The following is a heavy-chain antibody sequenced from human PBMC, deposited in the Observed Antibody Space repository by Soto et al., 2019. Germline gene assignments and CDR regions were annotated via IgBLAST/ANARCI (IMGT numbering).Heavy chain of an antibody. D-gene: IGHD3-10*01. J-gene: IGHJ4*02. CDR1: GLTFGSRA. CDR2: ITDTGGDA. CDR3: ARGSTDKYPGSRIFDF. V-gene: IGHV3-23*01. Sequence: PGGSLRLSCVASGLTFGSRAMSWVRQAPGEWLQWVSTITDTGGDAKYADSVRGRFVISRDNSKKTLYLQMTSLTAEDSAMYFCARGSTDKYPGSRIFDFWGRGXLVTVYS.